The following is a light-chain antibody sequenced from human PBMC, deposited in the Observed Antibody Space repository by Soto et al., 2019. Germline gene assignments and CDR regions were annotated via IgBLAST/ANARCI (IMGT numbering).Light chain of an antibody. J-gene: IGLJ1*01. CDR3: SSYAGTPFG. CDR2: EVN. V-gene: IGLV2-8*01. Sequence: QSALTQPPSASGSPGQSVTISCTGTSSDVGRYNYVSWYQQHPGKATKIMISEVNKRASGVPDRFSGSKSGNTASLTVSGLQAEDEADYYCSSYAGTPFGFGTGTKGTVL. CDR1: SSDVGRYNY.